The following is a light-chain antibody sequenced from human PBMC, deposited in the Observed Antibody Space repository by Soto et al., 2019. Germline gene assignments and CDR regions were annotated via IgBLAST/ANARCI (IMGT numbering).Light chain of an antibody. V-gene: IGLV2-14*01. CDR1: SSDIGDYTH. Sequence: QSALIQPASVSGSPGQSITISCTGTSSDIGDYTHVSWYQQHPGKAPKLIIYEVSDRPSGVSNRFSGSKSGNTASLTISGLQTEDEADYYCCSYTSISTSAVFGGGTKLTVL. CDR3: CSYTSISTSAV. CDR2: EVS. J-gene: IGLJ2*01.